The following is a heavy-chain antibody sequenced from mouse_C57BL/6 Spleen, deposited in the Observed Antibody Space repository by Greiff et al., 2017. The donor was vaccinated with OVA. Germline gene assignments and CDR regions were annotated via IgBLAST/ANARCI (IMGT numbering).Heavy chain of an antibody. J-gene: IGHJ3*01. Sequence: EVKVEESGGGLVQPGGSMKLSCVASGFTFSNYWMNWVRQSPEKGLEWVAQIRLKSDNYATHYAESVKGRFTISRDDSKSSVYLQMNNLRAEDTGIYYCTGGYGIPGAYWGQGTLVTVSA. CDR3: TGGYGIPGAY. D-gene: IGHD1-1*01. CDR2: IRLKSDNYAT. V-gene: IGHV6-3*01. CDR1: GFTFSNYW.